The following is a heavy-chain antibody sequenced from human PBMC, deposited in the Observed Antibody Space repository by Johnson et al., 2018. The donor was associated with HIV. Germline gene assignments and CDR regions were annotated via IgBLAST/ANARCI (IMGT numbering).Heavy chain of an antibody. V-gene: IGHV3-30*04. J-gene: IGHJ3*02. CDR3: ARVRGGTGHGAFDI. CDR1: AFTFSSYA. CDR2: ISYDASNK. Sequence: QVQLVESGGGLVQPGGSLRLSCAASAFTFSSYAMHWVRQAPGKGLEWVAVISYDASNKYYADSVKGRFTISRDNSKNTLYLHMNSLRTEDTAVYYCARVRGGTGHGAFDIWGQGTMVTVSS.